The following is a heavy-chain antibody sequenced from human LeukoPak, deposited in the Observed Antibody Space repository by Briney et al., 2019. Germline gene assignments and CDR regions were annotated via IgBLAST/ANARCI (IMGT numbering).Heavy chain of an antibody. D-gene: IGHD3-22*01. V-gene: IGHV3-33*01. J-gene: IGHJ4*02. CDR3: ARDGRISYYDSSGPFDY. CDR2: IWYDGSNK. CDR1: GFXFSSYG. Sequence: GGSLRLSCAASGFXFSSYGIHWVRQAPGKGLEGGAVIWYDGSNKHYADSVKGRFTISRDNSKNTLYLQMNSLRAEDTAVYYCARDGRISYYDSSGPFDYWGQGTLVTVSS.